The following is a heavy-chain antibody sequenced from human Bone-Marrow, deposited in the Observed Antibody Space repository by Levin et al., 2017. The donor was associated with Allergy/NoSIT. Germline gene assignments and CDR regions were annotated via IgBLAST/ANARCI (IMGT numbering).Heavy chain of an antibody. Sequence: KVSCKGSGYSFSSYWIGWVRQMPGKGLEWMGIIYPGDPDIRYSPSFQGQVTISADKSITPAYLQWGSLKPSDTAMYYCARQLGGGCDIWGQGTLLTVSS. CDR2: IYPGDPDI. CDR1: GYSFSSYW. J-gene: IGHJ3*02. D-gene: IGHD3-16*01. V-gene: IGHV5-51*01. CDR3: ARQLGGGCDI.